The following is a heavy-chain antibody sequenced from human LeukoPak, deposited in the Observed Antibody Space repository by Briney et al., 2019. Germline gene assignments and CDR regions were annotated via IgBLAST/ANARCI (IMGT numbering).Heavy chain of an antibody. CDR2: INHSGST. V-gene: IGHV4-34*01. J-gene: IGHJ1*01. CDR1: GGSFSGYY. D-gene: IGHD3-22*01. Sequence: PSETLSLTCAVYGGSFSGYYWSWIRQPPGKGLEWIGEINHSGSTNYNPSLKSRVTISVDTSKNQFSLKLSSVTAADTAVYYCARAGRGWGYYFRAEYFQHWGQGTLVSLSS. CDR3: ARAGRGWGYYFRAEYFQH.